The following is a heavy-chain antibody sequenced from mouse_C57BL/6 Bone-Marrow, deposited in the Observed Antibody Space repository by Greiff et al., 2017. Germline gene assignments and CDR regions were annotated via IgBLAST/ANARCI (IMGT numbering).Heavy chain of an antibody. D-gene: IGHD1-1*01. CDR1: GYTFTSYG. CDR3: AREDYYGSRVVYYAMDY. V-gene: IGHV1-81*01. Sequence: QVQLQQSGAELARPGASVKLSCKASGYTFTSYGISWVKQRTGQGLEWIGEIYPRSGNTYYNEKFKGKATLTADKSSSTAYMELRSLTSEDSAVYFCAREDYYGSRVVYYAMDYWGQGTSVTVSS. J-gene: IGHJ4*01. CDR2: IYPRSGNT.